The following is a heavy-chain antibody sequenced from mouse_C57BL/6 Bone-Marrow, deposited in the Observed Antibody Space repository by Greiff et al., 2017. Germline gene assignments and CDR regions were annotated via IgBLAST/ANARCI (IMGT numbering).Heavy chain of an antibody. CDR2: INPNYGTT. CDR3: ARGYDYDDAMDY. V-gene: IGHV1-39*01. CDR1: GYSFTDYN. J-gene: IGHJ4*01. Sequence: EVKLQESGPELVKPGASVKISCKASGYSFTDYNMNWVKQSNGKSLEWIGVINPNYGTTSYNHKFKGKATLTVDQSSSTAYMQLNSLTSEDSAVYYCARGYDYDDAMDYWGQGTSVTVSS. D-gene: IGHD2-4*01.